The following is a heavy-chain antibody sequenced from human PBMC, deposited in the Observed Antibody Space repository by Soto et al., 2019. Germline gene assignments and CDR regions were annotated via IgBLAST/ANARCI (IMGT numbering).Heavy chain of an antibody. CDR2: ISSSSSYI. CDR3: ARDKKLKQLREIYYYGMDV. Sequence: GGSLRLSCAASGFTFSSYSMNWVRQAPGKGLEWVSSISSSSSYIYYADSVKGRFTISRGNAKNSLYLQMNSLRAEDTAVYYCARDKKLKQLREIYYYGMDVWGQGTTVTVSS. V-gene: IGHV3-21*01. J-gene: IGHJ6*02. D-gene: IGHD6-6*01. CDR1: GFTFSSYS.